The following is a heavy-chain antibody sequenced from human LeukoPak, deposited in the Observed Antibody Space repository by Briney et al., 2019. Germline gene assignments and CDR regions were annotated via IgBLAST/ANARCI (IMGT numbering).Heavy chain of an antibody. CDR3: ARDTITWELLRDFDC. CDR2: INPNSGGT. Sequence: ASVKVSCKASGYTFTGYYMHWVRQAPGQGLEWMGWINPNSGGTNYAQKFQGRVTMTRDTSISTAYMELRSLRSDDTAVYYCARDTITWELLRDFDCWGQGTLVTVSS. V-gene: IGHV1-2*02. CDR1: GYTFTGYY. J-gene: IGHJ4*02. D-gene: IGHD1-26*01.